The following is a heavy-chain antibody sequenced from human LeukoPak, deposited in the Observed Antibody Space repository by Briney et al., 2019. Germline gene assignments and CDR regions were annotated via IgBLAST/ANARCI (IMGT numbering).Heavy chain of an antibody. J-gene: IGHJ2*01. CDR1: GGTFSSYA. D-gene: IGHD2-8*02. CDR3: AGGPKRVVSQNWYFDL. CDR2: IIPIFGTA. V-gene: IGHV1-69*05. Sequence: GASVKVSCKASGGTFSSYAISWVRQAPGQGLEWMGGIIPIFGTANYAQKFQGRVTITTDESTSTAYMELSSLRSEDTAVYYCAGGPKRVVSQNWYFDLWGRGTLVTVSS.